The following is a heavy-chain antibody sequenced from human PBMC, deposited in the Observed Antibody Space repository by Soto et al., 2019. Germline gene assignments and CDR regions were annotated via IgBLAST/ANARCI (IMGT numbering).Heavy chain of an antibody. CDR3: ARDFSPASVAFDI. V-gene: IGHV3-7*03. J-gene: IGHJ3*02. CDR2: IKQDGSEK. CDR1: GFTFSSYW. Sequence: HPGGSLRLSCAASGFTFSSYWMSWVRQAPGKGLEWVANIKQDGSEKYYVDSVKGRFTISRDNAKNSLYLQMNSLRAEDTAVYYCARDFSPASVAFDIWGQGTMVTVSS. D-gene: IGHD3-3*01.